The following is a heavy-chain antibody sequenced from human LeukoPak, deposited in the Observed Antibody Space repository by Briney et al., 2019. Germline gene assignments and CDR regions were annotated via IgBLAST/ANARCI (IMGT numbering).Heavy chain of an antibody. D-gene: IGHD5-18*01. Sequence: PSKTLSLTCTVSGGSISNYYWNWIRQPPGKGLEWIGYAYYSGSTTYNPSLKSRVTISVDTSKNQFSLKLRSVTAADTAVYYCARVYGYGYYYMDVWGKGTTVTVSS. J-gene: IGHJ6*03. CDR3: ARVYGYGYYYMDV. CDR2: AYYSGST. V-gene: IGHV4-59*01. CDR1: GGSISNYY.